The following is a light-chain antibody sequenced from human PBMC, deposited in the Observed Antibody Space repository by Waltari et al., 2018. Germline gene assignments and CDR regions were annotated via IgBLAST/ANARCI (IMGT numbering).Light chain of an antibody. CDR3: QQTYGSPPT. CDR2: ASS. Sequence: DIQMTQSPSPLSASVGDRVTITCRASQSISTYLHWYQQKPGKAPKLLVYASSNFQTGVSSRFSGSGSGTDFTLTISSLEPEDFATYYCQQTYGSPPTFGPGTKVDI. J-gene: IGKJ3*01. CDR1: QSISTY. V-gene: IGKV1-39*01.